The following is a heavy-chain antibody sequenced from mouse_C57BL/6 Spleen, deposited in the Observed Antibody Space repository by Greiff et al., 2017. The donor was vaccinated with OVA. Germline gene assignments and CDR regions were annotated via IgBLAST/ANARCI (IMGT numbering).Heavy chain of an antibody. CDR3: ARGDITTVVATDY. V-gene: IGHV1-59*01. Sequence: VKLQQPGAELVRPGTSVKLSCKASGYTFTSYWTHWVKQRPGQGLEWIGVIDPSDSYTNYNQKFKGKATLTVDTSSSTAYMQLSSLTSEDSAVYYCARGDITTVVATDYWGQGTTLTVSS. J-gene: IGHJ2*01. CDR1: GYTFTSYW. D-gene: IGHD1-1*01. CDR2: IDPSDSYT.